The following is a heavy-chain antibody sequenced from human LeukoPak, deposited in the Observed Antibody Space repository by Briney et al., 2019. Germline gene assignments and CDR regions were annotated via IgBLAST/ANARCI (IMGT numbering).Heavy chain of an antibody. V-gene: IGHV4-59*01. J-gene: IGHJ5*02. CDR2: IYYSGST. Sequence: KPSETLSLTCTVSGGSISSYYWSWIRQPPGKGLEWIGYIYYSGSTNYNPSLRSRVTISVDTSKNQFSLKLSSVTAADTAVYYCARAHVQWLVPRWFDPWGQGTLVTVPS. CDR1: GGSISSYY. D-gene: IGHD6-19*01. CDR3: ARAHVQWLVPRWFDP.